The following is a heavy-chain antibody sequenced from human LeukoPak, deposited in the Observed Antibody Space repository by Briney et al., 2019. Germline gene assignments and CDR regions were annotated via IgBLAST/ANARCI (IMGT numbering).Heavy chain of an antibody. CDR2: INHSGST. CDR1: GGSFSGYY. V-gene: IGHV4-34*01. CDR3: ARVNPPPGDY. Sequence: SETLSLTCAVYGGSFSGYYWSWIRQPPGKGLEWIGEINHSGSTNYNPSLKSRVTISVDTSKNQFSLKLSSVTAADTAVYYCARVNPPPGDYWGQGTLVTVSS. J-gene: IGHJ4*02.